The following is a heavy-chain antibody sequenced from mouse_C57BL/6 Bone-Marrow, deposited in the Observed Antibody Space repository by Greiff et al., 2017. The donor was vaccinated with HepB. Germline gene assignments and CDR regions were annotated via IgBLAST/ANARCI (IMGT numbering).Heavy chain of an antibody. V-gene: IGHV1-74*01. J-gene: IGHJ3*01. D-gene: IGHD2-2*01. Sequence: QVQLQQPGAELVKPGASVKVSCKASGYTFTSYWMHWVKLRPGQGLEWIGRIHPSDSDTNYNQKFKGKATLTVDKSSSTAYMQLSSLTSEDSAVYYCANGLWLRRGFAYWGQGTLVTVSA. CDR1: GYTFTSYW. CDR3: ANGLWLRRGFAY. CDR2: IHPSDSDT.